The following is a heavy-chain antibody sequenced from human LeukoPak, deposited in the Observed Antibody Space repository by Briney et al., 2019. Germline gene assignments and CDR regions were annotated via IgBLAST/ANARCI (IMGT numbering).Heavy chain of an antibody. V-gene: IGHV4-4*07. CDR3: ARVGNYDILTGYYKAYFDY. CDR1: GSSISAYY. Sequence: PSETLSLTCTVSGSSISAYYWTWIRRPAGRGLEWIGRIYTSDNTDYNPSLKSRVTMSVDTFKNQFSLKLTSVTAADTAVYYCARVGNYDILTGYYKAYFDYWGQGTLVTVSS. J-gene: IGHJ4*02. D-gene: IGHD3-9*01. CDR2: IYTSDNT.